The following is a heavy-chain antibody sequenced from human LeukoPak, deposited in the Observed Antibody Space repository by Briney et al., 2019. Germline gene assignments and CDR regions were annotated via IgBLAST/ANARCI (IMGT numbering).Heavy chain of an antibody. CDR1: GFSFRCPA. D-gene: IGHD3-9*01. J-gene: IGHJ6*03. CDR2: GSGSGCIT. CDR3: ASRKTYYDILTGYYYMDV. V-gene: IGHV3-23*01. Sequence: GGSLSLSCAACGFSFRCPAMRWVGHARGGGLEWVSSGSGSGCITYDADSVKGRFTISRDNPKNTLYLQMNSLRAEDTAVYYCASRKTYYDILTGYYYMDVWGKGTTVTVSS.